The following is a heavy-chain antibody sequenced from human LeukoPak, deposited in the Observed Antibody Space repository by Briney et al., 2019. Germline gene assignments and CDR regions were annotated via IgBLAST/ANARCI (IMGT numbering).Heavy chain of an antibody. Sequence: GGSLRLSCAVSGFTFSSFEMKWVSQAPGKGLEWVSYISSSGSAIQYADSVKGRFTISRDNAKHSLYLQMNSLRAEDTAVYYCATKVAGTSHFSYWGQGTLVTVSS. CDR3: ATKVAGTSHFSY. CDR1: GFTFSSFE. D-gene: IGHD6-19*01. V-gene: IGHV3-48*03. J-gene: IGHJ4*02. CDR2: ISSSGSAI.